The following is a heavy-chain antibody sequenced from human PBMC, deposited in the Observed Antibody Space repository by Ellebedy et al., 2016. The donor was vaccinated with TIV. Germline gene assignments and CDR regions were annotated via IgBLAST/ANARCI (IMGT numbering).Heavy chain of an antibody. CDR1: GFTFSDYN. CDR3: VRGKNGFDS. J-gene: IGHJ5*01. V-gene: IGHV3-72*01. Sequence: GESLKISXSASGFTFSDYNMDWVRQAPGKGLEWVGRSKTKRSSYTTEYAASVKGRFTISRDASENFLYLQMNSLQIEETAVYYCVRGKNGFDSWGQGTLVTVSS. D-gene: IGHD2-8*01. CDR2: SKTKRSSYTT.